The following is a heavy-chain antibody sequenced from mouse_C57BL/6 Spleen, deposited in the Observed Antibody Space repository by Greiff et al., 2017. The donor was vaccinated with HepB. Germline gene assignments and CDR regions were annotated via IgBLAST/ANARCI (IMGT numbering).Heavy chain of an antibody. CDR2: IYPCSGST. D-gene: IGHD3-2*02. CDR3: ARRDSSGYRGSYYFDY. J-gene: IGHJ2*01. V-gene: IGHV1-55*01. CDR1: GYTFTSYW. Sequence: QVQLQQPGAELVKPGASVKMSCKASGYTFTSYWITWVKPRPGQGLEWIGDIYPCSGSTHYNEKFKSKATLTVDTSSSTAYMHLISLTSEDSAVYYGARRDSSGYRGSYYFDYWGQGTTLTVSS.